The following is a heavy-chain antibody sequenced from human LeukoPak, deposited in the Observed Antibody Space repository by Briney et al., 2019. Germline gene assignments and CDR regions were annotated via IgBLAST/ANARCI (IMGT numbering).Heavy chain of an antibody. V-gene: IGHV3-74*01. CDR2: IKSDGSTT. CDR1: GFTFSSYW. J-gene: IGHJ4*02. Sequence: PGGSLRLSCAASGFTFSSYWMHWVRQAPGKGLVWVSRIKSDGSTTTYADSVKGRFTISRDNAKNTLYLQLNSLRAEDTAVYYCGRDPTIGGTRVEYWGQGTLVTVSS. D-gene: IGHD3-16*01. CDR3: GRDPTIGGTRVEY.